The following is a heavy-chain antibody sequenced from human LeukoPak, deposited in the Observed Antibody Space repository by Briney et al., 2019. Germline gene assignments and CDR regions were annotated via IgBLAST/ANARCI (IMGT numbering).Heavy chain of an antibody. J-gene: IGHJ6*02. CDR3: ARDSSTAHYYYGMDV. Sequence: SQTLSLTCTVSGGSISSGDYYWRWIRQPPGKGLEWIGYIYYSGSTYYNPSLKSRVTISVDTSKNQFSLKLSSVTAADTAVYYCARDSSTAHYYYGMDVWGQGTTVTVSS. CDR1: GGSISSGDYY. D-gene: IGHD1-26*01. V-gene: IGHV4-30-4*01. CDR2: IYYSGST.